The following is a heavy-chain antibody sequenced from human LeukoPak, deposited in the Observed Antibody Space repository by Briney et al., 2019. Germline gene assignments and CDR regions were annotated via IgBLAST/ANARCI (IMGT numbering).Heavy chain of an antibody. CDR1: GYTFTGYY. Sequence: ASVKVSCKASGYTFTGYYMHWVRQAPGQGLEWMGWINPSSGGTNYAQKFQGRVTMTRDTSITTAYMELNSLRAEDTAVYYCARDGTAVGINYDYWGQGTLVTVSS. D-gene: IGHD6-13*01. V-gene: IGHV1-2*02. CDR2: INPSSGGT. J-gene: IGHJ4*02. CDR3: ARDGTAVGINYDY.